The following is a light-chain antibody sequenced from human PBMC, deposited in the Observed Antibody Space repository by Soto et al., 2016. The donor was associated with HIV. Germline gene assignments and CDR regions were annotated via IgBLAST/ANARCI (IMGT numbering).Light chain of an antibody. CDR3: QQYNSYST. Sequence: DIQMTQSPSTLSASVGDRVTITCRASQSISSWLAWYQQKPGKAPKLLIHTASSLESGVPSRFSGSGSETEFTLTISSLQPDDFATYYCQQYNSYSTFGQGTKLEIK. V-gene: IGKV1-5*03. J-gene: IGKJ2*01. CDR2: TAS. CDR1: QSISSW.